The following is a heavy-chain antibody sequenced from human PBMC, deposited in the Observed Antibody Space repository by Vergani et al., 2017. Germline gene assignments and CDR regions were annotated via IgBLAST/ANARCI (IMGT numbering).Heavy chain of an antibody. CDR3: ARVNTETNGHLYYYYYMDV. CDR1: GGSFTSYH. CDR2: IDHTGRP. V-gene: IGHV4-34*01. D-gene: IGHD4-11*01. J-gene: IGHJ6*03. Sequence: QAQLQQWGGGLLKPSETLSLTCVVNGGSFTSYHWTWIRQSPGEGLEWVGDIDHTGRPDYNPSLKGRLTMSVDKSRNQFSLTLNSVTATDTAIYFCARVNTETNGHLYYYYYMDVWGQGTAVTVS.